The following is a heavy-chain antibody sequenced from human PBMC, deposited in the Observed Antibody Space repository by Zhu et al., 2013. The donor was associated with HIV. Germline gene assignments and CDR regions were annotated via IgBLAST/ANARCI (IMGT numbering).Heavy chain of an antibody. V-gene: IGHV1-69*05. CDR1: GGTLSNFA. CDR3: ARRIATAGTPFDS. CDR2: ITPFFGAG. D-gene: IGHD6-25*01. J-gene: IGHJ4*02. Sequence: QIHLVQSGAEVKKPGSSVKVSCKASGGTLSNFAISWVRQAPGQGLEWVGGITPFFGAGKYAQKFQGRVTITRDEATSTAYMELSSLRSEDTALYFCARRIATAGTPFDSWGLGTMVTVSS.